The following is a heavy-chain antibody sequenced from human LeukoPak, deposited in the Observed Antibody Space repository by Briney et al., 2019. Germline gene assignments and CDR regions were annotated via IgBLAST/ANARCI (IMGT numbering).Heavy chain of an antibody. CDR1: GGSFSGYY. D-gene: IGHD5-24*01. V-gene: IGHV4-59*01. CDR2: IYYSGST. J-gene: IGHJ4*02. CDR3: ARVYDYNSLY. Sequence: SETLSLTCAVYGGSFSGYYWSWMRQPPGKGLEWIGYIYYSGSTNYNPSLKSRVTISVDTSKNQFSLKLTSVTAADTAVYYCARVYDYNSLYWGQGTLVTVSS.